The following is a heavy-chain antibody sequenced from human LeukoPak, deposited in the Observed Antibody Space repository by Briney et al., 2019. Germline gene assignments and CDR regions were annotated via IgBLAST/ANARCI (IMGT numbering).Heavy chain of an antibody. CDR2: INTDGSIT. J-gene: IGHJ4*02. CDR3: TRSLATKY. CDR1: GFTFSDYW. V-gene: IGHV3-74*01. D-gene: IGHD5-24*01. Sequence: GSLRLSCAASGFTFSDYWMHWVRQVPGKGLVWVSHINTDGSITSYADSVKGRFTISRDNAKNTLYLQMNSLRAEEDTGVYYCTRSLATKYWGQGTLVIVSS.